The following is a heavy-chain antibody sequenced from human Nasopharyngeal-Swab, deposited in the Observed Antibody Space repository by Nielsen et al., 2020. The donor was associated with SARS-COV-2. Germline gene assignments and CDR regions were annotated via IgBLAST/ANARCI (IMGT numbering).Heavy chain of an antibody. V-gene: IGHV1-3*01. CDR2: INAGNGNT. CDR3: ARDEGVLNYDSSGYYPPDY. D-gene: IGHD3-22*01. CDR1: GYTFTSYA. J-gene: IGHJ4*02. Sequence: ASVKVSCKASGYTFTSYAMHWVRQAPGQRLEWMGWINAGNGNTKYSQKFQGRVTMTEDTSTDTAYMELSSLRSEDTAVYYCARDEGVLNYDSSGYYPPDYWGQGTLVTVSS.